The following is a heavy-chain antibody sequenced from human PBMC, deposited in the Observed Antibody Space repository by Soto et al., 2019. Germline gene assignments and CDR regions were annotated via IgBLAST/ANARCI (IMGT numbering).Heavy chain of an antibody. Sequence: GGSLRLSCAASGFTFSSYAMHWVRQAPGKGLEWAAVISYDGSNKYYADSVKGRFTISRDNSKNTLYLQMNSLRAEDTAVYYCARDVVNYYDSSGYFDYWGQGTLVTVSS. CDR3: ARDVVNYYDSSGYFDY. D-gene: IGHD3-22*01. J-gene: IGHJ4*02. V-gene: IGHV3-30-3*01. CDR2: ISYDGSNK. CDR1: GFTFSSYA.